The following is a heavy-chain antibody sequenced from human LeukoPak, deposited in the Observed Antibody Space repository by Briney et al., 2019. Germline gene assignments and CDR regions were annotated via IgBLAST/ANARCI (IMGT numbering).Heavy chain of an antibody. CDR1: GFIFSSYW. D-gene: IGHD3-3*01. V-gene: IGHV3-7*01. J-gene: IGHJ3*02. CDR3: ARDPYFDAFDM. Sequence: TGGSLRLSCVASGFIFSSYWMSWVRQAPGKGVEWVANIKDDGNEQYYVDSVRGGFTIFRDNEKNSLYLQMNSLRVEDTAMYYCARDPYFDAFDMWGQGTMVTVSS. CDR2: IKDDGNEQ.